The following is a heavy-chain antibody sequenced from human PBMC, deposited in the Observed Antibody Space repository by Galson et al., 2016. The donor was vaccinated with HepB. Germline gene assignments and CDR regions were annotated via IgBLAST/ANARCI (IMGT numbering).Heavy chain of an antibody. CDR3: AREAGYSYGYDAFDI. CDR2: ISGSGSNT. V-gene: IGHV3-23*01. J-gene: IGHJ3*02. CDR1: GFPFRSST. D-gene: IGHD5-18*01. Sequence: SLRLSCAASGFPFRSSTMHWVRQAPGKGLEWVSGISGSGSNTHYGDSVKGRFTISRDNSKNTLHLDMNSLRAEDTAIYYCAREAGYSYGYDAFDIWGQGTMVTVSS.